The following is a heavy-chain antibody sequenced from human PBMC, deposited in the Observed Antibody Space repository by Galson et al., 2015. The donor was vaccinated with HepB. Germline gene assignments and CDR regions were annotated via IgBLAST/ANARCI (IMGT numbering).Heavy chain of an antibody. CDR2: IYYSGST. Sequence: TLSLTCTVSGGSISSGGYYWSWIRQHPGKGLEWIGYIYYSGSTYYNPSLKSRATISVDTSKNQFSLKLSSVTAADTAVYYCARDRQSPTDTAMVAFDIWGQGTMVTVSS. V-gene: IGHV4-31*03. CDR1: GGSISSGGYY. J-gene: IGHJ3*02. CDR3: ARDRQSPTDTAMVAFDI. D-gene: IGHD5-18*01.